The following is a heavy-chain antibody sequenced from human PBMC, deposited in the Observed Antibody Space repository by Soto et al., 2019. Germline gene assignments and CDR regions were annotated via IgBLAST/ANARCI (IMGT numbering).Heavy chain of an antibody. CDR3: AREGYCSSGSGALYSHDYFGMDV. V-gene: IGHV1-18*01. J-gene: IGHJ6*02. CDR2: ISAYNDNT. D-gene: IGHD2-15*01. CDR1: GYSFTRYG. Sequence: QVQLVQSGAEVKTPGASVKVSCKASGYSFTRYGISWVRQAPGQGLEWMGWISAYNDNTKYAQTLRGRVSMPTDTSTITDHREMRSLPSDDTAVYYCAREGYCSSGSGALYSHDYFGMDVWGQGTKVTVSS.